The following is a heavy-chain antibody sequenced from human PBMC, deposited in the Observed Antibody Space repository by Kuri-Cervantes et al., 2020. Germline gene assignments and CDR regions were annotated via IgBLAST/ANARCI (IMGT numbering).Heavy chain of an antibody. CDR3: ARDSGGWELLNYYYYYMDV. Sequence: LSLTCAASGFTFSTYTMSWVRQAPGKGLEWVSSIISSSDYIYYADSVKGRFTISRDNAKNSLYLQMNSLRAEDTAVYYCARDSGGWELLNYYYYYMDVWGKGTTVTVSS. D-gene: IGHD1-26*01. CDR2: IISSSDYI. CDR1: GFTFSTYT. J-gene: IGHJ6*03. V-gene: IGHV3-21*03.